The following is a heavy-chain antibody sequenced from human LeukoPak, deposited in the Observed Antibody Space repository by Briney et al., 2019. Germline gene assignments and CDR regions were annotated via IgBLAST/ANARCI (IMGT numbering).Heavy chain of an antibody. V-gene: IGHV3-48*03. CDR1: GFSFTTYE. D-gene: IGHD1-1*01. J-gene: IGHJ4*02. Sequence: GGSLRLSCAASGFSFTTYEMNWVRQAPGKGLEWISYISPGSGDTIYYADSVKGRFTISRDNAKNSVYLQMKSLRGEDTAVYYCARKTFGTVYFGYWGQGNLVTVSS. CDR3: ARKTFGTVYFGY. CDR2: ISPGSGDTI.